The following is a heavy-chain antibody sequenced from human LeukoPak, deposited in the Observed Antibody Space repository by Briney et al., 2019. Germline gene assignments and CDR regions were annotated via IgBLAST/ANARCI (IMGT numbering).Heavy chain of an antibody. CDR2: ISYDGSNK. CDR1: GFTFSSYA. J-gene: IGHJ4*02. Sequence: GGSLRLSCAASGFTFSSYAMHWVRQAPGKGLEWVAVISYDGSNKYYADSVKGRFTISRDNSKNTLYLQMNSLRAEDTAVYYCAREGRSGWLHKLDYWGQGTLVTVSS. V-gene: IGHV3-30-3*01. CDR3: AREGRSGWLHKLDY. D-gene: IGHD6-19*01.